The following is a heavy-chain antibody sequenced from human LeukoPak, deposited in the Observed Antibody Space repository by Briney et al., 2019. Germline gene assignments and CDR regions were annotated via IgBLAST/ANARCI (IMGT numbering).Heavy chain of an antibody. CDR3: AKDREATFDY. Sequence: GGSLRLSCAASGFSFSGYAIHWVRQAPGKGLEWVAFIRYDGSNKYYADSVKGRFTISRDNSKNTLYLQMNSLRAEDTAVYYCAKDREATFDYWGQGTLVTVSS. J-gene: IGHJ4*02. CDR2: IRYDGSNK. CDR1: GFSFSGYA. V-gene: IGHV3-30*02. D-gene: IGHD1-26*01.